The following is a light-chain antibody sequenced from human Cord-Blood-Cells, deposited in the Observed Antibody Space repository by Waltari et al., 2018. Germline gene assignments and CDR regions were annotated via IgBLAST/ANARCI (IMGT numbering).Light chain of an antibody. CDR1: SSNIGAGYD. V-gene: IGLV1-40*01. Sequence: QSVLTQPPSVSGAPGQRVTISCTGSSSNIGAGYDVHWSQQLPGTAPKLLIYGNSNRPSGVPDRFSGSKSGTSASLAITGLQAEDEADYYCSSYTSSSTPYVFGTGTKVTVL. J-gene: IGLJ1*01. CDR3: SSYTSSSTPYV. CDR2: GNS.